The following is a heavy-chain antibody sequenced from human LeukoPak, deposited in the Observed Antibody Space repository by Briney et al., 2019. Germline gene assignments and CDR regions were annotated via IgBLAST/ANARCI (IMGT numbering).Heavy chain of an antibody. CDR2: INAGNGNT. Sequence: ASVKVSCKASGYTFTSYAMHWVRQAPGQRLEWMGWINAGNGNTKYSQKFQGRVTMTRNTSISTAYMELSSLRSEDTAVYYCARGRYPQRSSGWNYWGQGTLVTVSP. CDR1: GYTFTSYA. V-gene: IGHV1-3*01. J-gene: IGHJ4*02. CDR3: ARGRYPQRSSGWNY. D-gene: IGHD6-19*01.